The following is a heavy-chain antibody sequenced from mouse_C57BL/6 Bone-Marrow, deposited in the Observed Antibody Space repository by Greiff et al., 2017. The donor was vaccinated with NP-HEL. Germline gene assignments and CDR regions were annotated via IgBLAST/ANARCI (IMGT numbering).Heavy chain of an antibody. CDR1: GYTFTSYW. D-gene: IGHD2-3*01. CDR3: AREEDGYYVGGFDY. CDR2: IYPGSGST. V-gene: IGHV1-55*01. J-gene: IGHJ2*01. Sequence: QVQLQQPGAELVKPGASVKMSCKASGYTFTSYWITWVKQRPGQGLEWIGDIYPGSGSTNYNEKFKSKATLTVDTSSSTAYMQLSSLTSEDSAVYYCAREEDGYYVGGFDYWGQGTTLTVSS.